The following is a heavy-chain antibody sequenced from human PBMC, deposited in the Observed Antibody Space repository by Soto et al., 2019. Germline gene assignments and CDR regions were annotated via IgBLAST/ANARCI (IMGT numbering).Heavy chain of an antibody. D-gene: IGHD2-2*02. J-gene: IGHJ4*02. V-gene: IGHV1-69*01. CDR1: GSRFSNYV. CDR3: AREGRGKKAGYNGLVSLGY. CDR2: IIPIFNST. Sequence: QVQLVQSGAEVKTPGSSLKVSCKVSGSRFSNYVISWVRQAPGHGLEWLGRIIPIFNSTKYVQNIQGSVTITADESTSTASLELSSLRSDDTAVYYCAREGRGKKAGYNGLVSLGYWGQGALVTVSS.